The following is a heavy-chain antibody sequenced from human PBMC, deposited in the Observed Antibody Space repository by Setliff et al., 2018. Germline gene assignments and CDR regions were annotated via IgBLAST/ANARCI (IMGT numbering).Heavy chain of an antibody. J-gene: IGHJ5*02. D-gene: IGHD6-6*01. CDR2: IYHSGST. CDR1: GGSISSTIYY. V-gene: IGHV4-39*01. Sequence: PSETLSLTCTVSGGSISSTIYYWGWIRQPPGKGLEWIGSIYHSGSTYYNPSLKSRVTISVDSSKNQFSLKLSSVTAADTAVYYCARHVLGYSSSYNWFDPWGQGTLVTVSS. CDR3: ARHVLGYSSSYNWFDP.